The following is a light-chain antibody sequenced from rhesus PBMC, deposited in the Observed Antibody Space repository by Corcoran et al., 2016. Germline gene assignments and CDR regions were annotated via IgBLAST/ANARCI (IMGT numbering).Light chain of an antibody. V-gene: IGKV3-35*01. CDR2: DAS. CDR1: QSVSSN. CDR3: QQESNWPLT. Sequence: EIVMTQSPATLSLSPGERATLSCRASQSVSSNLAWYQQKPGQAPRLLIYDASKRVTGIPDRFSGSGSGTDFTLTISSLEPEDVGVYYCQQESNWPLTFGGGTKVEIK. J-gene: IGKJ4*01.